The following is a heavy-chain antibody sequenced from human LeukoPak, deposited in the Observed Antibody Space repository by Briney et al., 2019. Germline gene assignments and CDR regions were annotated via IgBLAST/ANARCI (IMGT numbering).Heavy chain of an antibody. CDR1: GFTFSSSS. Sequence: PGGSLRLSCAASGFTFSSSSMNWVRQAPGKGLEWVSSISSNSSYIYYVDSVKGRFTISRDNTNNSLYLQMNSLSAEDKAVYYCARERDLGGSYTPCYFDDWGQETLVTVSS. V-gene: IGHV3-21*01. D-gene: IGHD3-16*01. CDR3: ARERDLGGSYTPCYFDD. J-gene: IGHJ4*02. CDR2: ISSNSSYI.